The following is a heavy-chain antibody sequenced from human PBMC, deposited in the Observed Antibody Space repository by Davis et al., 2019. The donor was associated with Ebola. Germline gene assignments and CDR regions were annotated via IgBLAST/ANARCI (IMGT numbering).Heavy chain of an antibody. Sequence: MPGGSLRLSCTVSGGSISSSSYYWGWIRQPPGKGLEWIGSIYYSGSTYYNPSLKSRVTISVDTSKNQFSRKLSSVTAADTAVYYCAAATSGYYYGMDVWGQGTTVTVSS. CDR2: IYYSGST. CDR3: AAATSGYYYGMDV. J-gene: IGHJ6*02. D-gene: IGHD1-26*01. CDR1: GGSISSSSYY. V-gene: IGHV4-39*07.